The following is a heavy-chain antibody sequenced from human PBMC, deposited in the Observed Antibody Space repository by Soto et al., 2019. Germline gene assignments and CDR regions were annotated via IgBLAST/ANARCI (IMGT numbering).Heavy chain of an antibody. V-gene: IGHV3-30-3*01. CDR2: ISYDGSNN. D-gene: IGHD6-19*01. CDR1: GFTFSSYG. CDR3: ARSSGWYGGRYYYGMDV. J-gene: IGHJ6*02. Sequence: GGTLRLSCAASGFTFSSYGLHWVGQAPGRGLEWVAVISYDGSNNNYSVSVKGRFTIPRDNPKKTLYLQMDSLKAEATAVYYCARSSGWYGGRYYYGMDVWGQGTTVTLSS.